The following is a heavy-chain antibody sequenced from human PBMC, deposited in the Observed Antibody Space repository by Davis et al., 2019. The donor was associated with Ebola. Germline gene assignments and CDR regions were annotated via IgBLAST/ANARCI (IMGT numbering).Heavy chain of an antibody. V-gene: IGHV4-34*01. CDR2: INHSGST. CDR1: GGSFSGYY. J-gene: IGHJ5*02. CDR3: ARGRGNWSGWFDP. D-gene: IGHD1-1*01. Sequence: SETLSLTCAVYGGSFSGYYWSWIRQPPGKGLDWIGEINHSGSTNYNPSLKSRVTISVDTSKNQFSLKLSSVTAADTAVYYCARGRGNWSGWFDPWGQGTLVTVSS.